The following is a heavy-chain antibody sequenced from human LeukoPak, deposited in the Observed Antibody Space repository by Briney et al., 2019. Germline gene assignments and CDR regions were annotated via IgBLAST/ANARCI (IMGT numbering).Heavy chain of an antibody. Sequence: SETLSLTCAVYGGSFSGYYWSWIRQPPGKGLEWIGEINHSGSTDYNPSLKSRVTISVDTSKNQFSLKLSSVTAADTAVYYCARGRKIAVAVSWFDPWSQGTLVTVSS. J-gene: IGHJ5*02. V-gene: IGHV4-34*01. CDR1: GGSFSGYY. D-gene: IGHD6-19*01. CDR3: ARGRKIAVAVSWFDP. CDR2: INHSGST.